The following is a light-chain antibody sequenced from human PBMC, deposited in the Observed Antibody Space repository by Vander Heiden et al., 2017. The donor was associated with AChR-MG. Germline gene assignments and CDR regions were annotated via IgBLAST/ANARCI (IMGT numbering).Light chain of an antibody. V-gene: IGKV1-6*01. Sequence: AIQMTQSPSSLSAFVGDRVSITCRASQDIGNELGWYQQKPGKAPKLLISAASDLQTGVPSRFSGSASGTDFTLTISSLQPEDFATYYCLQDYNYPYTFGQGTKLEIK. CDR3: LQDYNYPYT. J-gene: IGKJ2*01. CDR2: AAS. CDR1: QDIGNE.